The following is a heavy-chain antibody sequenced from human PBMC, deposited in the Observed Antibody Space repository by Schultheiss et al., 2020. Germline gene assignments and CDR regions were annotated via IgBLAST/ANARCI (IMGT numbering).Heavy chain of an antibody. J-gene: IGHJ5*02. CDR1: GFTFSSYW. CDR2: IKQDGSEK. D-gene: IGHD3-3*01. V-gene: IGHV3-7*01. CDR3: ARDGKGITIFGVVIRNWFDP. Sequence: GGSLRLSCAASGFTFSSYWMSWVRQAPGKGLEWVANIKQDGSEKYYVDSVKGRFTISRDNAKNSLYLQMNSLRDEDTAVYYCARDGKGITIFGVVIRNWFDPWGQGTLVT.